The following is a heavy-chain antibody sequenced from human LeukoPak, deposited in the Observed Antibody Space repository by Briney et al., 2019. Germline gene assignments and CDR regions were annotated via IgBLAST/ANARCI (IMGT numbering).Heavy chain of an antibody. CDR3: ARDRSSITIFGVLTN. CDR2: IKQDGSEK. D-gene: IGHD3-3*01. CDR1: GFTFSSYW. V-gene: IGHV3-7*01. Sequence: GGSLRLSCAASGFTFSSYWMSWVRQAPGKGLEWVANIKQDGSEKYYVDSVKGRFTISRDSAKNSLYLQMNSLRAEDTAVCYCARDRSSITIFGVLTNWGQGTLVTVSS. J-gene: IGHJ4*02.